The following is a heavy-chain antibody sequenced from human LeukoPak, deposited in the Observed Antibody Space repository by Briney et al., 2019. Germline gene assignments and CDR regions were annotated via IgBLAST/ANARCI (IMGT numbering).Heavy chain of an antibody. V-gene: IGHV3-20*04. CDR2: INWNGGST. CDR1: GFTFDDYG. D-gene: IGHD6-13*01. Sequence: GGSLRLSCAASGFTFDDYGMSWVRQAPGKGLEWVSGINWNGGSTGYADSVKGRFTISRDNAKNSLYLQMNSLRAEDTALYYCAREQQLVGRGGYWFDPWGQGTLVTVSS. CDR3: AREQQLVGRGGYWFDP. J-gene: IGHJ5*02.